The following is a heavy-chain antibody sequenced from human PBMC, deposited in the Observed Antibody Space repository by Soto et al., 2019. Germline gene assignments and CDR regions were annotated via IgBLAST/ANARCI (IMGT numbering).Heavy chain of an antibody. Sequence: PGESLKISCKGSGYSFTSYWIGWVRQMPGKGLGWMGIIYPGDSDTRYSPAFQGQVTISADKSISTAYLQWSSLKASDTAMYYCARQRYYYDSSGYPDYYGMDVWGQGTTVTVSS. CDR1: GYSFTSYW. J-gene: IGHJ6*02. D-gene: IGHD3-22*01. V-gene: IGHV5-51*01. CDR2: IYPGDSDT. CDR3: ARQRYYYDSSGYPDYYGMDV.